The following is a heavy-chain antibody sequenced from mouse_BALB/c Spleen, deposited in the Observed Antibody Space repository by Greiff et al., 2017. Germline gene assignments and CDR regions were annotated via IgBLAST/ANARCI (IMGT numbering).Heavy chain of an antibody. CDR2: ISNGGGST. J-gene: IGHJ4*01. D-gene: IGHD3-3*01. Sequence: EVQLVESGGGLVQPGGSLKLSCAASGFTFSSYTMSWVRQTPEKRLEWVAYISNGGGSTYYPDTVKGRFTISRDNAKNTLYLQMSSLKSEDTAMYYCARRDFFYAMDYWGQGTSVTVSS. CDR1: GFTFSSYT. CDR3: ARRDFFYAMDY. V-gene: IGHV5-12-2*01.